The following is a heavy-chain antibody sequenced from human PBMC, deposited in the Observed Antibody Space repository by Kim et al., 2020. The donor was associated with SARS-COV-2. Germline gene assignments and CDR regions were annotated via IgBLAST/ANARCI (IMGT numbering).Heavy chain of an antibody. V-gene: IGHV4-39*01. D-gene: IGHD2-21*01. CDR3: ARQDPGGEGWFDP. Sequence: NPSLTSRVTISVDTSKNQFALKLSSVTAADTAVYYCARQDPGGEGWFDPWGQGTLVTVSS. J-gene: IGHJ5*02.